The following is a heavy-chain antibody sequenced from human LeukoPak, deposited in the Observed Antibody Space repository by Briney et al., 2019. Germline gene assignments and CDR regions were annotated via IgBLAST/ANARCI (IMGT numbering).Heavy chain of an antibody. D-gene: IGHD1-26*01. V-gene: IGHV3-53*01. CDR1: GLTVSSTS. Sequence: PGGSLRLSCAASGLTVSSTSMTWVRQAPGKGLEWVSDFLSDGRIYYADSVKGRFTISKDNSQNTVNLQMDNLRAEDTATYYCGSYRRAYDIWGRGTVVTVAS. CDR3: GSYRRAYDI. CDR2: FLSDGRI. J-gene: IGHJ3*02.